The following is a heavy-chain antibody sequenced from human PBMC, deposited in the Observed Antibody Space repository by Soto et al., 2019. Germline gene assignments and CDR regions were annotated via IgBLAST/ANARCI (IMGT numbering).Heavy chain of an antibody. D-gene: IGHD5-18*01. CDR2: IYHSGST. V-gene: IGHV4-4*02. J-gene: IGHJ4*02. CDR3: ATAPPYNYNYHFDY. Sequence: SVTLSLTCAVSGGSISSDNWWSWVRQPPGKGLEWIGEIYHSGSTNHNPSLKSRVIMSVDKSKNQFSLKLSSATAADTAVYYCATAPPYNYNYHFDYWGQGALVTVSS. CDR1: GGSISSDNW.